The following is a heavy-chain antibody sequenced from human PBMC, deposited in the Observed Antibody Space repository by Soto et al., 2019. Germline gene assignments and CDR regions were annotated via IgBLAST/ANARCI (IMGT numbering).Heavy chain of an antibody. CDR3: ARGGPPTPNWFDP. CDR2: IYSGGIT. Sequence: EVQLVESGGGVVQPGGSMRLSCAASGFTVSNNYINWVRQAPGKGLEWVSVIYSGGITYYADSVKGRFTISRDNSKNTMYLQMNSLRAEDTAVYYCARGGPPTPNWFDPWGQGTLVTVSS. D-gene: IGHD2-15*01. J-gene: IGHJ5*02. V-gene: IGHV3-66*01. CDR1: GFTVSNNY.